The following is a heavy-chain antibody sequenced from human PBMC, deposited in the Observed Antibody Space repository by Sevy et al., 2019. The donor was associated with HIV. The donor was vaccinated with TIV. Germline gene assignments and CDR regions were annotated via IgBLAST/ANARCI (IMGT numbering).Heavy chain of an antibody. Sequence: SETLSLTCTLSGGSISSSSYYWGWIRQPPGKGLEWIGSIYYSGSTYYNPSLKSRVTISVDTSKNQFSLKLSSVTAADTAVYYCASPTIFGDYYYYYGMDVWGQGTTVTVSS. J-gene: IGHJ6*02. CDR1: GGSISSSSYY. CDR3: ASPTIFGDYYYYYGMDV. V-gene: IGHV4-39*01. D-gene: IGHD3-3*01. CDR2: IYYSGST.